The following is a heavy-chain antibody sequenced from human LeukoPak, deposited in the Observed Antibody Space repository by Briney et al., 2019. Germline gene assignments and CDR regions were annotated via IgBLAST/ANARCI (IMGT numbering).Heavy chain of an antibody. D-gene: IGHD7-27*01. Sequence: GGSLRLSFAASGFTFSNYAMSWVRQAPGKGLEWVSTLSGTGGSTHYADSVKGRFTVSRDNSENTLFLQMNSLRAEDTAVYYCAKDGGLWVSAHWGDSWGRGTLVTVSS. CDR1: GFTFSNYA. CDR2: LSGTGGST. V-gene: IGHV3-23*01. J-gene: IGHJ4*02. CDR3: AKDGGLWVSAHWGDS.